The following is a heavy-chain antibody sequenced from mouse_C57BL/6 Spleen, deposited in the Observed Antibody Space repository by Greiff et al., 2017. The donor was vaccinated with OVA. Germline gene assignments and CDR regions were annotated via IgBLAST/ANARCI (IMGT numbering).Heavy chain of an antibody. CDR2: IYPGDGDT. CDR1: GYAFSSYW. J-gene: IGHJ3*01. V-gene: IGHV1-80*01. CDR3: AREEGYGNYGLVAY. D-gene: IGHD2-1*01. Sequence: VKLMESGAELVKPGASVKISCKASGYAFSSYWMNWVKQRPGKGLEWIGQIYPGDGDTNYNGKFKGKATLTADKSSSTAYMQLSSLTSEDSAVYFCAREEGYGNYGLVAYWGQGTLVTVSA.